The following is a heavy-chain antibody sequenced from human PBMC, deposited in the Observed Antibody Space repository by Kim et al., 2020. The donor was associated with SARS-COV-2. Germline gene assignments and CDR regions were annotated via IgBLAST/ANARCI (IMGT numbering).Heavy chain of an antibody. V-gene: IGHV1-18*01. J-gene: IGHJ6*02. D-gene: IGHD6-13*01. Sequence: ASVKVSCKASGYTFTSYGISWVRQAPGQGLEWMGWISAYNGNTNYAQKLQGRVTMTTDTSTSTAYMELRSLRSDDTAVYYCARCCSSSWTYYYYYYGMDVWGQGTTVTVSS. CDR1: GYTFTSYG. CDR3: ARCCSSSWTYYYYYYGMDV. CDR2: ISAYNGNT.